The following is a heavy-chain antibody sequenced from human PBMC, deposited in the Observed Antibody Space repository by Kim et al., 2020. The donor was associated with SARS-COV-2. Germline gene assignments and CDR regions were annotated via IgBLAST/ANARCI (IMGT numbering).Heavy chain of an antibody. CDR2: I. D-gene: IGHD1-26*01. CDR3: ARVYSGVFDY. Sequence: IYYADSVKGRFTIYRDNAKNSLYLQMNSLRDEDTAVYYCARVYSGVFDYWGQGTLVTVSS. V-gene: IGHV3-48*02. J-gene: IGHJ4*02.